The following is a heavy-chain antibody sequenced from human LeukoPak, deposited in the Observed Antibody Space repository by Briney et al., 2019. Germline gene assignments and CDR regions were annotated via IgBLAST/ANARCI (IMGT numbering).Heavy chain of an antibody. V-gene: IGHV3-23*01. D-gene: IGHD3-10*01. CDR3: AKGEYGSGSYLSFDY. Sequence: GGSLRLSCAASGFTFSSYAMSWVRQAPGKGLEWVSAIGGSGGSTYYADSVKGRFTISRDNSKNTLYLQMNSLRAEDTAVYYCAKGEYGSGSYLSFDYWGQGTLVTVSS. J-gene: IGHJ4*02. CDR2: IGGSGGST. CDR1: GFTFSSYA.